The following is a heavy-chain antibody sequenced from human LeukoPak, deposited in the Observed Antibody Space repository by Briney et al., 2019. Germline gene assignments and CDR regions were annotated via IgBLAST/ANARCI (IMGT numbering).Heavy chain of an antibody. CDR3: ARGIVGATFPFED. J-gene: IGHJ4*02. V-gene: IGHV1-69*05. Sequence: SVKVSCKASGGTFSSYAISWVRQAPGQGLEWMGGIIPIFGTENYAQKFQGRVTITTDESTSTAYMELSSLRSEDTAVYYCARGIVGATFPFEDWGQGTLVTVSS. CDR2: IIPIFGTE. D-gene: IGHD1-26*01. CDR1: GGTFSSYA.